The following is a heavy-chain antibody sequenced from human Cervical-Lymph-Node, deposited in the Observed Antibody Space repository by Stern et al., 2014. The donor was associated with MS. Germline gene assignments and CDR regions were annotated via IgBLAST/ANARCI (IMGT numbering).Heavy chain of an antibody. Sequence: EVHLVESGGDLVKPGGSLRLSCAGSGFAFNNAWMTLVRQAPGRGLEWVGRIKSETDGATTDYAAPVKGRFTISRNRTENTLYLQMNSLKIEDTAVYYCTTPLITVLRRVRKDAWGQGTTVTVSS. CDR1: GFAFNNAW. D-gene: IGHD3-10*01. J-gene: IGHJ6*02. CDR2: IKSETDGATT. CDR3: TTPLITVLRRVRKDA. V-gene: IGHV3-15*01.